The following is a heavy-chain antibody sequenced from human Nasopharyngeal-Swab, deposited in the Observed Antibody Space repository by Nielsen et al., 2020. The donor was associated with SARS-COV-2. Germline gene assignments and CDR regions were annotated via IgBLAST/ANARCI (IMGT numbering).Heavy chain of an antibody. CDR1: GFTFSSYG. J-gene: IGHJ3*02. CDR2: ISYDGSNK. V-gene: IGHV3-30*03. Sequence: GGSLRLSCAASGFTFSSYGMHWVRQAPGKGLEWVAVISYDGSNKYYADSVKGRFTISRDNSKNTLYLQMNSLRAEDTAVYYCARTGYSSGWYPAAGAFDIWGQGTMVTVSS. CDR3: ARTGYSSGWYPAAGAFDI. D-gene: IGHD6-19*01.